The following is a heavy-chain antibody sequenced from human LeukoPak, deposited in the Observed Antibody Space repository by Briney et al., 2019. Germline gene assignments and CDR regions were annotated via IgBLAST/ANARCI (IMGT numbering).Heavy chain of an antibody. CDR2: VSSSASTI. D-gene: IGHD3-10*01. Sequence: GGSLRLSCAASGFAFSTYEMNWVRQAPGKGLEWVSYVSSSASTINYADSVKGRFTISRDNAKNSLYLQMNSLRAEDTAVYYCASVGSFDYWGQGTLVTVSS. V-gene: IGHV3-48*03. J-gene: IGHJ4*02. CDR1: GFAFSTYE. CDR3: ASVGSFDY.